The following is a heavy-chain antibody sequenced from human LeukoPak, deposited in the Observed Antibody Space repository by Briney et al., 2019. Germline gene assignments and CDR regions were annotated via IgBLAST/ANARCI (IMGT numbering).Heavy chain of an antibody. Sequence: GGSLRLSCAASGFTFSSYSMNWVRQAPGKGLEWVSYISSSNKTIYYADSVKGRFTISRDIAKNSLYLQMNSLRAEDTAVYYCARLLYGYFDYWGQGTLVTVSS. CDR1: GFTFSSYS. V-gene: IGHV3-48*01. CDR3: ARLLYGYFDY. D-gene: IGHD3-10*01. J-gene: IGHJ4*02. CDR2: ISSSNKTI.